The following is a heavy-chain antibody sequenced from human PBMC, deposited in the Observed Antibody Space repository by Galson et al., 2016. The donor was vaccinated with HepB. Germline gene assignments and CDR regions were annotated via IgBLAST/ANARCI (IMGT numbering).Heavy chain of an antibody. CDR1: GLTFRSYA. D-gene: IGHD3-16*01. V-gene: IGHV3-23*01. CDR2: SASGDIT. J-gene: IGHJ3*02. CDR3: ASHLGGPSLDPFAI. Sequence: SLRLSCAASGLTFRSYAFSWLRQAPGKGLEWVSVSASGDITYYAHSVKGRFTISRDKSKNTLFLNMISLRAEDTASYYCASHLGGPSLDPFAIWGRGTMVTVSS.